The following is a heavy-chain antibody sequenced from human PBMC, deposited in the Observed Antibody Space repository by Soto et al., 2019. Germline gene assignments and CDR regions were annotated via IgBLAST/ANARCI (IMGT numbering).Heavy chain of an antibody. D-gene: IGHD3-10*01. CDR3: AKNPAYYYGSGSLNWFDP. V-gene: IGHV3-23*01. CDR2: ISGSGGST. Sequence: EVQLLESGGGLVQPGGSLRLSCAASGFTFSSYAMSWVRQAPGKGLEWVSAISGSGGSTYYADSVKGRFTISRDNXKXTXXLQMNSLRAEDTAVYYCAKNPAYYYGSGSLNWFDPWGQGTLVTVSS. CDR1: GFTFSSYA. J-gene: IGHJ5*02.